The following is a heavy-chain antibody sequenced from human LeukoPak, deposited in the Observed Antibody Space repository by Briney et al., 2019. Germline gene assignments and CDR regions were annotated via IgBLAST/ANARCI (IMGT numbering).Heavy chain of an antibody. D-gene: IGHD3-10*01. Sequence: ASVKVSCKASGYTFTSYYMHWVRQAPGQGLEWMGIINPSGGSTSYAQKFQGRVTMTRDTSTSTVYMELSSLRSGDTAVYYCARDPYGSGSSPYYGMDVWGKGTTVTVSS. CDR3: ARDPYGSGSSPYYGMDV. CDR1: GYTFTSYY. J-gene: IGHJ6*04. V-gene: IGHV1-46*01. CDR2: INPSGGST.